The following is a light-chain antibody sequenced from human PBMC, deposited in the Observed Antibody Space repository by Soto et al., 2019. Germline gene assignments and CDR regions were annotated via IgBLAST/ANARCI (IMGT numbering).Light chain of an antibody. CDR1: QSLLHSNGYNY. CDR2: LSS. V-gene: IGKV2-28*01. CDR3: MQALQTPWT. J-gene: IGKJ1*01. Sequence: DIVMTQSPRSLPVTPGEPASISCRSSQSLLHSNGYNYLDWYLQKPGQSPQLLMYLSSNRASGVPDRLSGSGSGTDFTLKISRVEAEDVGIYYCMQALQTPWTFGQGTKVEIK.